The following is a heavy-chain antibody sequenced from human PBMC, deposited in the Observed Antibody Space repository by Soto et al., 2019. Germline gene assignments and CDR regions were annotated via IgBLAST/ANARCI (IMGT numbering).Heavy chain of an antibody. CDR1: GGTFSGHA. Sequence: QVQLVQSGAEVKKPGSSVKVSCEASGGTFSGHAISWVRQAPGQGPEWMGGLIPLFGTTQHAQNFQDRLTITADKCTRTVYMELTSLRFADTEIYYCVRGTNWGYRFDSWGQGTLVTVSS. V-gene: IGHV1-69*06. CDR3: VRGTNWGYRFDS. CDR2: LIPLFGTT. J-gene: IGHJ4*02. D-gene: IGHD7-27*01.